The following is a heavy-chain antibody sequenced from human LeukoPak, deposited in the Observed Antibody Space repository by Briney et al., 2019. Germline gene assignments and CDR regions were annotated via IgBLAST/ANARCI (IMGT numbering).Heavy chain of an antibody. Sequence: ASVKVSCKASGYTFSGSYIHWVRQAPGQGLEWMGWINPNSGGTNYAQKFQGRVTMTRDTSISTAYMELSRLRSDDTAVYYCARGRSYYGSGSSPFDPWGQGTLVTVSS. CDR3: ARGRSYYGSGSSPFDP. D-gene: IGHD3-10*01. V-gene: IGHV1-2*02. CDR1: GYTFSGSY. J-gene: IGHJ5*02. CDR2: INPNSGGT.